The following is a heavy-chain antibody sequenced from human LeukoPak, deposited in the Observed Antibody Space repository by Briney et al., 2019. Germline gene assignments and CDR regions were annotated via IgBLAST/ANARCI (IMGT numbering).Heavy chain of an antibody. CDR3: AREGDKYANWFDT. D-gene: IGHD2-8*01. Sequence: SETLSLTCTVSDDSITMYYWTWIRQPPGKGLEWIGYVDHTGSTKFNPSLNGRVSISRDTSNNFFSLRLRSVTAADTAVYYCAREGDKYANWFDTWGQGTLVTVSS. V-gene: IGHV4-59*01. CDR2: VDHTGST. CDR1: DDSITMYY. J-gene: IGHJ5*02.